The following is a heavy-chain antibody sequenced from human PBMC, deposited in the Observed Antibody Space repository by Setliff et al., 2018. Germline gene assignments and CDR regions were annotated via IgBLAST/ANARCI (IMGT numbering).Heavy chain of an antibody. CDR3: ARDRRIVGARHAFDI. CDR2: IYYSGST. J-gene: IGHJ3*02. Sequence: SETLSLTCGVSGYSISSGYYWGWIRQPPGKGLEWIGSIYYSGSTYYNPSLKSRVTISVDTSKNQFSLKLSSVTAADTAVYYCARDRRIVGARHAFDIWGQGTMVTVSS. D-gene: IGHD1-26*01. V-gene: IGHV4-38-2*02. CDR1: GYSISSGYY.